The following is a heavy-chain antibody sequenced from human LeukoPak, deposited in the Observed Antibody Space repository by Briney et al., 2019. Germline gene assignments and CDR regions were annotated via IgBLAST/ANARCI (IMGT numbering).Heavy chain of an antibody. V-gene: IGHV4-59*01. CDR2: IYYTGST. Sequence: SETLSLTCTVSGGSISSYYWSWIRQPPGKGLEWIGYIYYTGSTNYNPSLKSRVTISVDKSRNQVSLRLSSVTAADTAVYYCARRRSGCSRSWSNYCYGLDVWGQGTTVTVSS. CDR3: ARRRSGCSRSWSNYCYGLDV. CDR1: GGSISSYY. D-gene: IGHD6-13*01. J-gene: IGHJ6*02.